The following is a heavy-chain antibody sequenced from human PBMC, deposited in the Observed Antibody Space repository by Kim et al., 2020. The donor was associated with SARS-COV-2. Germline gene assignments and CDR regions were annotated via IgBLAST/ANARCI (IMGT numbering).Heavy chain of an antibody. CDR3: ARVAGTGFDI. D-gene: IGHD1-1*01. V-gene: IGHV3-21*04. Sequence: GGSLRLSCAASGFNLSSYIMNWVRQAPGKGLEWVSSIRSSSSDIYYADSVKGRFTISRDNAKNSLYLQMNSLRAEDTAVYYCARVAGTGFDIWGQGTMVTVSS. J-gene: IGHJ3*02. CDR1: GFNLSSYI. CDR2: IRSSSSDI.